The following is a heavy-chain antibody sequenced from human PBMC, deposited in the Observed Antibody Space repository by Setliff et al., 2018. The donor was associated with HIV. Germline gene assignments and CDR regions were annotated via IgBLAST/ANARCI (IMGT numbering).Heavy chain of an antibody. V-gene: IGHV4-34*01. CDR3: ARLPRQLLKGAAAYFDY. Sequence: SETLSLTCAVYGGSFSGFYWSWIRQPPGKGLEWIGEINHSGSTNYNPSLKSRVTISVDTSKNQFSLRLSSVTAADTAVYYCARLPRQLLKGAAAYFDYWGQGTLVTVSS. CDR1: GGSFSGFY. J-gene: IGHJ4*02. D-gene: IGHD5-18*01. CDR2: INHSGST.